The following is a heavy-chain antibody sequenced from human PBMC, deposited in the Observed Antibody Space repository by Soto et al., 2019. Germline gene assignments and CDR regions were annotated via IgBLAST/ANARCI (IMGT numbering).Heavy chain of an antibody. CDR3: ARSIVVVTALDY. Sequence: ASLKVSCKSSGCTFTSYAMHGVRQAPGQRLEWMGWINAGNGNTKYSQKFQGRVTITRDTSASTAYMELSSLRSEDTAVYYCARSIVVVTALDYWGQGTLVTVSS. D-gene: IGHD2-21*02. CDR1: GCTFTSYA. CDR2: INAGNGNT. V-gene: IGHV1-3*01. J-gene: IGHJ4*02.